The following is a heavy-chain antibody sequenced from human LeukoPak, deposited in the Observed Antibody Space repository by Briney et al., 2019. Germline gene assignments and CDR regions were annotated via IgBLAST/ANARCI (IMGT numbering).Heavy chain of an antibody. CDR1: GGSISSYY. D-gene: IGHD1-1*01. V-gene: IGHV4-59*12. J-gene: IGHJ4*02. CDR2: IYYSGST. CDR3: ARKNWKEFDY. Sequence: SETLSLTCTVSGGSISSYYWSWIRQPPGKGLEWIEYIYYSGSTNYNPSLKSRVTISVDTSKNQFSLKLSSVTAADTAVYYCARKNWKEFDYWGQGTLVTVSS.